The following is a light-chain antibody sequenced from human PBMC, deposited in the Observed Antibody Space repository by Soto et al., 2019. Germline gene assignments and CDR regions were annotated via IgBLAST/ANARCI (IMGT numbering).Light chain of an antibody. CDR2: GVS. CDR3: HQYDDLPYT. CDR1: QSVSGSD. J-gene: IGKJ2*01. Sequence: EVVLTQSPGTLSLSPGERATLSCRASQSVSGSDLAWYQQKPGQAPRLLISGVSNRATGTPDRFSGSGSGTDFTLTISSLEPEDFAVFYCHQYDDLPYTFGQGTRLQIK. V-gene: IGKV3-20*01.